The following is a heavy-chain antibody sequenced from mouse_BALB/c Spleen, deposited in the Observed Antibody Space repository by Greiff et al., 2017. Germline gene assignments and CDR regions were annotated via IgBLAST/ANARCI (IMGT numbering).Heavy chain of an antibody. Sequence: EVQLVESGGGLVKPGGSLKLSCAASGFAFSSYDMSWVRQTPEKRLEWVAYISSGGGSTYYPDTVKGRFTISRDNAKNTLYLQMSSLKSEDTAMYYCARLTGTDAMDYWGQGTSVTVSS. J-gene: IGHJ4*01. CDR1: GFAFSSYD. CDR3: ARLTGTDAMDY. D-gene: IGHD4-1*01. CDR2: ISSGGGST. V-gene: IGHV5-12-1*01.